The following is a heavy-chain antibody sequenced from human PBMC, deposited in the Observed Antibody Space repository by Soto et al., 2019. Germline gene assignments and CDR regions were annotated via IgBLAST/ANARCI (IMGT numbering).Heavy chain of an antibody. CDR3: AREGGGVYCSGGSCYGRYFDY. J-gene: IGHJ4*02. CDR1: GFTVSSNY. V-gene: IGHV3-53*02. D-gene: IGHD2-15*01. Sequence: EVQLVETGGGLIQPGGSLRLSCAASGFTVSSNYMTWVRQAPGKGLEWVSIIYSGGSTYYTDSVKGRFTISRDTSKNTLHLQMNSLGAEDTGVDYWAREGGGVYCSGGSCYGRYFDYWGQGTLVTVSA. CDR2: IYSGGST.